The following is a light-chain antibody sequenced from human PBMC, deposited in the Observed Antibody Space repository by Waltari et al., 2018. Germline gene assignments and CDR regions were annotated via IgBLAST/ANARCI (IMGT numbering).Light chain of an antibody. Sequence: DIQMTQSPSSLSASVGDRVNITCRANYSSSSYWNWYQQKPGKAPKLVIHTTSDLQDGVPSRFSGSGSGTEFTLTISSLQPEDFATYYCQQTYSVPLTFGPGTKVDLK. J-gene: IGKJ3*01. CDR1: YSSSSY. CDR3: QQTYSVPLT. V-gene: IGKV1-39*01. CDR2: TTS.